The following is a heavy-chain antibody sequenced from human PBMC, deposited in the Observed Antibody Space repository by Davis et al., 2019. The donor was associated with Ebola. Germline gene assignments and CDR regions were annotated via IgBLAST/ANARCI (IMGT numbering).Heavy chain of an antibody. CDR2: TYYNSKWYN. CDR3: ARGWLRGGFDI. CDR1: GDSVSGNSGA. J-gene: IGHJ3*02. Sequence: HSQTLSFTCAISGDSVSGNSGAWNWIRQSPLRGLEWLGRTYYNSKWYNDYAVSVKSRITINPDTSKNHFSLQLNSVTPEDTAVYYCARGWLRGGFDIWGQGTVVTVSS. V-gene: IGHV6-1*01. D-gene: IGHD5-24*01.